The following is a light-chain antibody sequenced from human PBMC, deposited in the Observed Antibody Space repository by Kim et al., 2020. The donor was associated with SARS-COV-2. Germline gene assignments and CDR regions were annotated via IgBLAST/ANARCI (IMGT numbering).Light chain of an antibody. CDR3: MQALQTRYS. CDR2: LGS. CDR1: QSLLHSNGYNY. V-gene: IGKV2-28*01. J-gene: IGKJ2*03. Sequence: DLVMPQSPLSLPVTPGEPASISCRSSQSLLHSNGYNYLDWYLQKPGQSPQLLIYLGSNRASGVPDRFSGSGSGTDFTLKISRVEAEDVGVYYCMQALQTRYSFGQGNKLEI.